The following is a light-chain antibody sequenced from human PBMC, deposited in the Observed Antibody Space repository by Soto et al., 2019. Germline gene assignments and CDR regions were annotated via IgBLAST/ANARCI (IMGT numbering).Light chain of an antibody. J-gene: IGLJ2*01. CDR1: SSDVGGYNF. Sequence: QSALTQPASVSGSPGQSITISCTGTSSDVGGYNFVSWYQQHPGKAPKLMIYDVSNRPSGVSNRFSGSKSGNTASLTISGLQAEDEADYYCISYTSSNTLGVFGGGTKITVL. V-gene: IGLV2-14*01. CDR3: ISYTSSNTLGV. CDR2: DVS.